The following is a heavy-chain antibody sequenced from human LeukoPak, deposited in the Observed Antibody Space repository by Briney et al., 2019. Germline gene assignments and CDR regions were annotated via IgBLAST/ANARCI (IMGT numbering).Heavy chain of an antibody. D-gene: IGHD1-26*01. Sequence: SETLSLTSTVSGGSISLYYWGWIRQPPGKGLEWIGSIYHSGSTYYNPSLKSRVTISVDTSKNQFSLKLSSVTAADTAVYYSASSEWELRLDYWGQGTLVTVSS. CDR3: ASSEWELRLDY. J-gene: IGHJ4*02. V-gene: IGHV4-38-2*02. CDR2: IYHSGST. CDR1: GGSISLYY.